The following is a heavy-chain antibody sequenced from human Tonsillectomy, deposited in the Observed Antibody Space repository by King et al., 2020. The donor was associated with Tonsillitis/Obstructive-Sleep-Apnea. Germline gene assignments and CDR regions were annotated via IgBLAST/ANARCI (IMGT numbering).Heavy chain of an antibody. Sequence: QLQESGPGLVKPSETLSLTCIVSGGSISSKSYYWGWIRQPPGKGLEWIGSIYYSGSTYYNLSLKSRVTISVDTSKNQFSLKLSFVNAADTAVYYCASRSSSGWYNWFDPWGQGTLVTVSS. CDR2: IYYSGST. CDR3: ASRSSSGWYNWFDP. V-gene: IGHV4-39*01. D-gene: IGHD6-19*01. CDR1: GGSISSKSYY. J-gene: IGHJ5*02.